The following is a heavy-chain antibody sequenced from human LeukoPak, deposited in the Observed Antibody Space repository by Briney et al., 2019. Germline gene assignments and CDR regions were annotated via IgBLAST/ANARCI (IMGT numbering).Heavy chain of an antibody. CDR2: INPNSGGT. CDR3: ARVRGYYDSSGYWDY. V-gene: IGHV1-2*02. D-gene: IGHD3-22*01. J-gene: IGHJ4*02. Sequence: GASVKVSCKASGYTFTSYYMHWVRQAPGQGLEWMGWINPNSGGTNYAQKFQGRVTMTRDTSISTAYMELSRLRSDDTAVYYCARVRGYYDSSGYWDYWGQGTLVTVSS. CDR1: GYTFTSYY.